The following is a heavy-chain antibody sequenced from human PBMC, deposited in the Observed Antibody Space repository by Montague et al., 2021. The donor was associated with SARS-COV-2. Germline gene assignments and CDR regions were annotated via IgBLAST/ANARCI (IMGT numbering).Heavy chain of an antibody. Sequence: SETRSLTCTVSGGSITGYYWSWLRRSPGKGLEWIAYIYDGGAVNYNPSLRSRVTISTDTSKNQLSLKLNSVTAADTAVYYCVRDHPYGGPRGAYDIWGQGTVVTVSS. J-gene: IGHJ3*02. D-gene: IGHD4-23*01. V-gene: IGHV4-59*01. CDR2: IYDGGAV. CDR1: GGSITGYY. CDR3: VRDHPYGGPRGAYDI.